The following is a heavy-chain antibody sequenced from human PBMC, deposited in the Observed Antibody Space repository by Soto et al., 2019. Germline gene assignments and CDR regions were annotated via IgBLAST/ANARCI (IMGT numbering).Heavy chain of an antibody. J-gene: IGHJ5*02. CDR2: IYPGDSDT. CDR1: GYSFTSYW. Sequence: GESLKISCKGSGYSFTSYWIGWVRQMPGKGLEWMGIIYPGDSDTRYSPSFQGQVTISADKSISTAYLQWSSLKASDTAMYYCARQDGYCSSTSCYRARNNKDNWFDPWGQGTLVTVSS. V-gene: IGHV5-51*01. D-gene: IGHD2-2*03. CDR3: ARQDGYCSSTSCYRARNNKDNWFDP.